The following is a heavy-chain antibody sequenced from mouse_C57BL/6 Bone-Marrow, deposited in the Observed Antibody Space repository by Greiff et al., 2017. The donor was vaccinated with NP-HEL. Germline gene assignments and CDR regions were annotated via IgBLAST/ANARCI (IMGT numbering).Heavy chain of an antibody. J-gene: IGHJ2*01. Sequence: QVQLKESGAELVRPGASVKLSCKASGYTFTDYYINWVKQRPGQGLEWIARIYPGSGNTYYNEKFKGKATLTAEKSSSTAYMQLSSLTSEDSAVYFCARDGGYGSSYGYFDYWGQGTTLTVSS. V-gene: IGHV1-76*01. CDR1: GYTFTDYY. CDR2: IYPGSGNT. D-gene: IGHD1-1*01. CDR3: ARDGGYGSSYGYFDY.